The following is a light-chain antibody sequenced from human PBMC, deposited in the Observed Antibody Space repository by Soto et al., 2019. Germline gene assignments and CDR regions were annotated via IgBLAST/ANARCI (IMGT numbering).Light chain of an antibody. V-gene: IGKV3-20*01. J-gene: IGKJ3*01. CDR3: QQYGSSPFT. CDR2: GAS. Sequence: EIVLTQSPGTLSLSAGERLALSCRASQTVSSSYLAWYQQKPGQAPRLLVYGASSRATGIPDRFSGSGSGTDFTLTISRLEPKDFAVYYCQQYGSSPFTFGPGTKVNIK. CDR1: QTVSSSY.